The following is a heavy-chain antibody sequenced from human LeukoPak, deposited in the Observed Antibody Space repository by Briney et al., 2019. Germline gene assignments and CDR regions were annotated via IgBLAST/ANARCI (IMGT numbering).Heavy chain of an antibody. J-gene: IGHJ3*01. CDR3: ATPYCGAISCLDVFDV. CDR1: GVSLSSDKYY. Sequence: SQTLSLTCTVSGVSLSSDKYYWTWIRQRPGKGLEWIGHIYYSGSTSFNPSLKSRISMSMDTSKSQFSLKLTSVTAADTAVYYCATPYCGAISCLDVFDVWGQGTVVTVSS. V-gene: IGHV4-31*03. D-gene: IGHD2-21*01. CDR2: IYYSGST.